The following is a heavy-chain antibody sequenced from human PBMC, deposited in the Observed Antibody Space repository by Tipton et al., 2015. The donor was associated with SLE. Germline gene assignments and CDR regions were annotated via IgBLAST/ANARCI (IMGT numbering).Heavy chain of an antibody. J-gene: IGHJ4*02. V-gene: IGHV3-53*04. D-gene: IGHD2-2*01. CDR1: GFIVSNNY. CDR3: ARASLGYCSSTSCLDY. Sequence: SLRLSCAASGFIVSNNYMSWVRQAPGKGLEWVSVIYSGGSTYYADSVKGRFTISRHNSKNTLYLQMNSLRAEDTAVYYCARASLGYCSSTSCLDYWGQGTLVTVSS. CDR2: IYSGGST.